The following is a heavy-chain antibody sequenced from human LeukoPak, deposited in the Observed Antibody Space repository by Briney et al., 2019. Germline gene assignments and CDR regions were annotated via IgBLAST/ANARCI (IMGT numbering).Heavy chain of an antibody. CDR2: IYHSGST. D-gene: IGHD1-26*01. V-gene: IGHV4-38-2*02. CDR1: GYSISSGYY. CDR3: ARDTTKFDY. Sequence: SETLSLTCAVSGYSISSGYYWGWIRQPPGKGLEWIGSIYHSGSTYYNPSLKSRVTISVDTSKNQLSLKLSSVTAADTAVYYCARDTTKFDYWGQGTLVTVSS. J-gene: IGHJ4*02.